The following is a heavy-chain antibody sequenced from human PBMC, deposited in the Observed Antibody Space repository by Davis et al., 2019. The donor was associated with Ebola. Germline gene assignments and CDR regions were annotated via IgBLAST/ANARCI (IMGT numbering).Heavy chain of an antibody. J-gene: IGHJ4*02. CDR1: GYTFKNSA. D-gene: IGHD6-6*01. Sequence: ASVKVSCKASGYTFKNSAISWVRQAPGQGLEWMGWINTNTGNPTYAQGFTGRFVFSLDTSVSTAYLQISSLKAEDTAVYYCARGRSIADFWGQGTLVTVSS. CDR3: ARGRSIADF. CDR2: INTNTGNP. V-gene: IGHV7-4-1*02.